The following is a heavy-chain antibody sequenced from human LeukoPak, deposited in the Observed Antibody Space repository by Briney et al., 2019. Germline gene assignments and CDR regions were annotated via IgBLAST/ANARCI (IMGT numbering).Heavy chain of an antibody. Sequence: SETLSLTCTVSGDSISSSGYYWGWIRQPPGKGLEWIGNIYYSGSTYYNPSLKSRVTISVDTSKNQFSLKLSSVTAADTAVYYCARLGTDIAAAPGYWGQGTLVTVSS. J-gene: IGHJ4*02. CDR1: GDSISSSGYY. V-gene: IGHV4-39*01. CDR2: IYYSGST. CDR3: ARLGTDIAAAPGY. D-gene: IGHD6-13*01.